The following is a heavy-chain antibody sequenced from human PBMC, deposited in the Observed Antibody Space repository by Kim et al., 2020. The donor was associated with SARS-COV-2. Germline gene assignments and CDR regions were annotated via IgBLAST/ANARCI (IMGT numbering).Heavy chain of an antibody. Sequence: ASVKVSCKASGYTFTSYYMHWVRQAPGQGLEWMGIINPSGGSTSYAQKFQGRVTMTRDTSTSTVYMELSSLRSEDTAVYYCARDGGIVGATELWFDPWGQGTLVTVSS. D-gene: IGHD1-26*01. CDR1: GYTFTSYY. J-gene: IGHJ5*02. CDR3: ARDGGIVGATELWFDP. V-gene: IGHV1-46*01. CDR2: INPSGGST.